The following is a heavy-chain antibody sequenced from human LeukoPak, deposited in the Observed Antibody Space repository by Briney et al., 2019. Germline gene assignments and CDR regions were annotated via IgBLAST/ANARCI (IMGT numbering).Heavy chain of an antibody. J-gene: IGHJ4*02. CDR3: ARSLCSGGSCYLDY. CDR2: IYYSGST. Sequence: SETLSLTCTVSGGSISSGDYYWSWIRQPPGKGLEWIGYIYYSGSTYYNPSLKSRVTISVDRSKNQFSLKLSSVTAADTAVYYCARSLCSGGSCYLDYWGQGTLVTVSS. V-gene: IGHV4-30-4*01. D-gene: IGHD2-15*01. CDR1: GGSISSGDYY.